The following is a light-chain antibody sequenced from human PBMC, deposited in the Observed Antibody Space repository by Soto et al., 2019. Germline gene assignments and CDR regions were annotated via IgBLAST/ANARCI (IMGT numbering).Light chain of an antibody. Sequence: DIQMTQSPSALSASIGDKVTISCRASQNIGTWLAWYQQKPGNAPRLLIHDASRLENGVPSRFSGSGSGTEFTLTITSLQPDAFGTYYCQHCHEYPYIFGQGTNVEIK. CDR3: QHCHEYPYI. CDR2: DAS. V-gene: IGKV1-5*01. CDR1: QNIGTW. J-gene: IGKJ2*01.